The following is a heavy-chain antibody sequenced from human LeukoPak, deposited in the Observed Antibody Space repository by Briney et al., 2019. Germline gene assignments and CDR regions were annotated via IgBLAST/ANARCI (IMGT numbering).Heavy chain of an antibody. J-gene: IGHJ4*02. CDR3: AREGYGSGSYYKLADY. CDR1: GYTFRSHG. V-gene: IGHV1-18*01. D-gene: IGHD3-10*01. CDR2: ISCYDGTT. Sequence: GASVKVSCEASGYTFRSHGISWVRQAPGQGLEWMGWISCYDGTTKYAQKFQGRVTLTTDTSTRTAYMELRSLRSDDTAVYYCAREGYGSGSYYKLADYWGQGTLVTVSS.